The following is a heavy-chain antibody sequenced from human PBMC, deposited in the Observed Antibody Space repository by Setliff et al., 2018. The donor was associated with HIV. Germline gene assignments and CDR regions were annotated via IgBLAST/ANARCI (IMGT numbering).Heavy chain of an antibody. J-gene: IGHJ4*02. Sequence: LSLTCTVSGGIISSDSFFWSWIRQPAGKGLEWIGHISATGSTNYNPSLKSRVTISVDTSKNQFSLKLSSVTAADTAVYYCARAREGWKPFAFDYWGQGTLVTVSS. CDR2: ISATGST. CDR3: ARAREGWKPFAFDY. V-gene: IGHV4-61*09. CDR1: GGIISSDSFF. D-gene: IGHD1-1*01.